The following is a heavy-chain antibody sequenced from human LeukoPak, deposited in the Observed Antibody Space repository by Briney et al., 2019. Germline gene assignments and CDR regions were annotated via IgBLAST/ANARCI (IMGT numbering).Heavy chain of an antibody. V-gene: IGHV3-21*01. CDR2: ISRASESI. CDR1: GFTFSSYS. Sequence: GGSLRLSCAASGFTFSSYSMSWVRQAPGKGLEWVSIISRASESIFYADSVKGRFTISRDNAKNSLYLQMNGLRAEDTAVYYCARGATDVTRWFDPWGQGTRVTVSS. J-gene: IGHJ5*02. CDR3: ARGATDVTRWFDP. D-gene: IGHD1-1*01.